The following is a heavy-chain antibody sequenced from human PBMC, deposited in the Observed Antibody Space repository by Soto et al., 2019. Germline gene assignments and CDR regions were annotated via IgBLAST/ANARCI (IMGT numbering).Heavy chain of an antibody. D-gene: IGHD1-1*01. CDR2: ISGSGGST. CDR3: GKEDLERDYFDY. Sequence: EVQLLESGGGLVQPGGSLRLSGAASGFTFSSYVMSWVRQAPGKGLEWVSAISGSGGSTYYADSVKGRFTISRDNSKNTLYLKMNSLRAEDTAVYYCGKEDLERDYFDYWGQGTLLTVSA. CDR1: GFTFSSYV. J-gene: IGHJ4*02. V-gene: IGHV3-23*01.